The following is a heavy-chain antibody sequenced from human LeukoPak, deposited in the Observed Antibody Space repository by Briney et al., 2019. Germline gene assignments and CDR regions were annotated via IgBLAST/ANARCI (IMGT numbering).Heavy chain of an antibody. CDR1: GYTFTSYG. CDR2: ISAYNGNT. V-gene: IGHV1-18*01. Sequence: ASVKVSCKAYGYTFTSYGISWVRQAPGQWLEWMGWISAYNGNTNYAQKLQGRVTMTTDTSTSTAYMELRSLRSDDTAVYYCARDEAVAGADYWGQGTLVTVSS. CDR3: ARDEAVAGADY. D-gene: IGHD6-19*01. J-gene: IGHJ4*02.